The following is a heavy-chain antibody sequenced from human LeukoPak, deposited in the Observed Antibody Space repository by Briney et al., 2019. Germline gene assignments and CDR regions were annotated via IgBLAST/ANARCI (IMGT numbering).Heavy chain of an antibody. CDR1: GGSISSGGYY. Sequence: SETLSLTCTVSGGSISSGGYYWSWIRQHPGKGLEWIGYIYYSGSTYYNPSLKSRVTISVDTSENQFSLKLSSVTAADTAVYYCARATYYYDSSGYDWGQGTLVTVSS. V-gene: IGHV4-31*03. D-gene: IGHD3-22*01. CDR3: ARATYYYDSSGYD. J-gene: IGHJ4*02. CDR2: IYYSGST.